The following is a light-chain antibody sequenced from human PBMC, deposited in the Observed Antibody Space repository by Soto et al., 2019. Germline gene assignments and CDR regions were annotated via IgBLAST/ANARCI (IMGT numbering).Light chain of an antibody. CDR2: GNN. J-gene: IGLJ2*01. V-gene: IGLV1-40*01. Sequence: QSVLTQPPSVSGAPGQRVTISCTGSSSNIGANYDVQWYQQLPGTAPRLLIYGNNNRPSGVPDRIYGSKSGTSASLAITGLQAEDEGHYYCQSYDSSLSAVVFGGGTKLTVL. CDR3: QSYDSSLSAVV. CDR1: SSNIGANYD.